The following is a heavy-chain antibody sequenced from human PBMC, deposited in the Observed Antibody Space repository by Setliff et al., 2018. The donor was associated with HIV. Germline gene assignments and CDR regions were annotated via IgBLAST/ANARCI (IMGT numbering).Heavy chain of an antibody. J-gene: IGHJ6*02. CDR1: GYSINSGYF. CDR2: IWHSGNT. Sequence: SETLSLTCTVSGYSINSGYFWGWIRQPPGKGLEWIGSIWHSGNTYYNPSLRSRVSLSVDTSKNQFSLRLSSVTASDTAVYYCARDAEHMMDVWGQGTTVTVSS. CDR3: ARDAEHMMDV. V-gene: IGHV4-38-2*02.